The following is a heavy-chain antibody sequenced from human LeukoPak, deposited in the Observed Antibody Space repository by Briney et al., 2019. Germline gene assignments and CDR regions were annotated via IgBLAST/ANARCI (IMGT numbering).Heavy chain of an antibody. CDR1: GYTFTACD. CDR2: MHPNSSNT. V-gene: IGHV1-8*01. D-gene: IGHD6-19*01. J-gene: IGHJ4*02. CDR3: TRGSSGRRDK. Sequence: GASVKVSCKASGYTFTACDINWVRQANGQGLEWMGWMHPNSSNTGYGQSFQGRITMTRDISIGTAYMELSNLTSEDTAIYYCTRGSSGRRDKWGQGTLVTVSA.